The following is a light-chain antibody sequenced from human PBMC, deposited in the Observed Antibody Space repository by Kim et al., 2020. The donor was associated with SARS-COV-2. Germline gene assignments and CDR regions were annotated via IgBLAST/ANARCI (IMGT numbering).Light chain of an antibody. J-gene: IGKJ4*01. CDR3: QRRINWPT. V-gene: IGKV3-11*01. CDR2: DAS. CDR1: QNVRNY. Sequence: SLDPERTATLSCRASQNVRNYLAWYQQTPGQAPRLLICDASNRATGIPARFSGSGSGTDFTLSISSLEPEDIAVYYCQRRINWPTFGGGTKVDIK.